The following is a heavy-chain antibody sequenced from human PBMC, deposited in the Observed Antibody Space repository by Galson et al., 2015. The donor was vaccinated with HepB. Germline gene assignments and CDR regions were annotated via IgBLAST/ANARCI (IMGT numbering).Heavy chain of an antibody. CDR1: GFTFDDYA. J-gene: IGHJ6*02. V-gene: IGHV3-9*01. CDR2: ISWNSGSI. D-gene: IGHD3-22*01. CDR3: ARDREIRVTMIVVVEYYYGMDV. Sequence: SLRLSCAASGFTFDDYAMHWVRQAPGKGLEWVSGISWNSGSIGYADSVKGRFTISRDNAKNSLYLQMNSLRAEDTAVYYCARDREIRVTMIVVVEYYYGMDVWGQGTTVTVSS.